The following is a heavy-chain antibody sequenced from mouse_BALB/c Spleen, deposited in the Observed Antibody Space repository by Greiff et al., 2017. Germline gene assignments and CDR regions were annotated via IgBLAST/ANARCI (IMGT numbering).Heavy chain of an antibody. CDR3: ARHDYYGNYYLDY. V-gene: IGHV5-9-3*01. J-gene: IGHJ2*01. Sequence: EVMLVESGGGLVKPGGSLKLSCAASGFTFSSYAMSWVRQTPEKRLEWVATISSGGSYTYYPDSVKGRFTISRDNAKNTLYLQMSSLRSEDTAMYYCARHDYYGNYYLDYWGQGTTLTVSS. CDR2: ISSGGSYT. CDR1: GFTFSSYA. D-gene: IGHD2-1*01.